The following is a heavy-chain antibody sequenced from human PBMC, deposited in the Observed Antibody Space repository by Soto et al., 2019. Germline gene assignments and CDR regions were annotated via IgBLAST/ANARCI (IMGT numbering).Heavy chain of an antibody. J-gene: IGHJ4*02. CDR2: ISAYNGNT. D-gene: IGHD5-12*01. Sequence: ASVKVSCKASGYTFTSYGISWVRQAPGQGLEWMGWISAYNGNTNYAQKLQGRVTMTRDTSISTAYMELSRLGSDDTAVYYGARRAYSGYDRWFDYWGQGNLVTVSS. CDR1: GYTFTSYG. CDR3: ARRAYSGYDRWFDY. V-gene: IGHV1-18*01.